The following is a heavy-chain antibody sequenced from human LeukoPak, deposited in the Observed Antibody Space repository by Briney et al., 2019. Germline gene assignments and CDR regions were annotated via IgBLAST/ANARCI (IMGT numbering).Heavy chain of an antibody. CDR1: GGSITTYY. CDR2: FYHTGST. D-gene: IGHD2-15*01. CDR3: ARETRSGGSLLRGNWFDP. Sequence: PSETLSLTCTVSGGSITTYYWTWIRQTPDKGLQFIGSFYHTGSTNYNPSLESAVTISEDTSKTQISLELRSVTAADTAVYYCARETRSGGSLLRGNWFDPWGQGTLVTVSS. V-gene: IGHV4-59*01. J-gene: IGHJ5*02.